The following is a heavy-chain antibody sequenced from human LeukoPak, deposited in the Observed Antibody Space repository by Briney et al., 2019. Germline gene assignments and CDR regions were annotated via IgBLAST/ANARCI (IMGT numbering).Heavy chain of an antibody. Sequence: GRSLRLSCAASGFTFRSYSMNWVRQAPGKGLEWVSSISSSSSYIYYADSVKGRFTISRDNAKNSLYLQMNSLRAEDTAVYYCARDHTEYYFDYRGQGTLVTVSS. CDR3: ARDHTEYYFDY. CDR2: ISSSSSYI. D-gene: IGHD1-14*01. V-gene: IGHV3-21*01. J-gene: IGHJ4*02. CDR1: GFTFRSYS.